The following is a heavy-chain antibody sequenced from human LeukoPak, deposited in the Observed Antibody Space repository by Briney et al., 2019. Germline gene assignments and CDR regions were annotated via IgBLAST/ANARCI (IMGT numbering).Heavy chain of an antibody. CDR1: GFTFSSYG. Sequence: PGGSLRLSCAASGFTFSSYGMHWVRQAPGKGLEWVALISYDGGDKYYADSVKGRFTISRDNSKNTLYLQMNSLRAEDTAVYYCAKGVVSIAAAGLGYFDYWGQGTLVTVSS. V-gene: IGHV3-30*18. J-gene: IGHJ4*02. CDR2: ISYDGGDK. D-gene: IGHD6-13*01. CDR3: AKGVVSIAAAGLGYFDY.